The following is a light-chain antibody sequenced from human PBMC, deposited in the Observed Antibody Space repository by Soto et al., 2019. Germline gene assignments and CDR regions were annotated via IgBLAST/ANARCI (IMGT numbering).Light chain of an antibody. CDR2: DNT. CDR3: QSYDTSLRAYV. V-gene: IGLV1-40*01. Sequence: QSVLTQPPSVSGAPGQRVTIFCTGSSSNIGADYHVYWYQQLPGTAPRLIIYDNTNRPSGVPGRFSGSKSDTSASLAITGLQAEDEGDYYCQSYDTSLRAYVFGTGTKVTVL. J-gene: IGLJ1*01. CDR1: SSNIGADYH.